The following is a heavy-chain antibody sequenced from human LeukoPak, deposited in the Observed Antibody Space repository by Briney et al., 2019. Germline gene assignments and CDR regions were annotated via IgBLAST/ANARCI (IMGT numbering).Heavy chain of an antibody. CDR3: ARGLGYCSGGTCPSDY. CDR2: ISDFNGLT. J-gene: IGHJ4*02. Sequence: ASVKVSCKTSGYTLRDFGLTWVRQAPGQGLEWMGWISDFNGLTKYAQKLQDRVTMTTDASTSTAYMELRSLTSDDTAIYYCARGLGYCSGGTCPSDYWGQGTLVTVSS. V-gene: IGHV1-18*01. D-gene: IGHD2-15*01. CDR1: GYTLRDFG.